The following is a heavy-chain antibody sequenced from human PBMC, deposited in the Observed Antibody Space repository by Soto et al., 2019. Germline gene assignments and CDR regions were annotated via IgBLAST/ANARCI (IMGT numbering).Heavy chain of an antibody. CDR1: GGSFANYY. Sequence: PSETLSLTCAVYGGSFANYYWNWIRQPPGKGLEWIGEINYSGSTDYNPSLESRVTISVDTSKNQFSLNLSSVTAADTAIYYCARVGGYTSGWYLDYFDYWGQGTVVTVS. CDR3: ARVGGYTSGWYLDYFDY. V-gene: IGHV4-34*01. CDR2: INYSGST. J-gene: IGHJ4*02. D-gene: IGHD6-19*01.